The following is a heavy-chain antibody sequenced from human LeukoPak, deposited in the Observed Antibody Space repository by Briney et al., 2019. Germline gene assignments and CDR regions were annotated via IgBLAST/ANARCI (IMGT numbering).Heavy chain of an antibody. CDR2: IYTSGST. D-gene: IGHD2-2*02. J-gene: IGHJ4*02. V-gene: IGHV4-4*07. CDR3: ARDRDIVVVPAAIVGGGFGDY. Sequence: SETLSLTCTVSGGSISSYYWSWIRQPAGKGLEWIGRIYTSGSTNYNPSLKSRVTMSVDTSKNQFSLKLSSVTAADTAVYYCARDRDIVVVPAAIVGGGFGDYWGQGTLVTVSS. CDR1: GGSISSYY.